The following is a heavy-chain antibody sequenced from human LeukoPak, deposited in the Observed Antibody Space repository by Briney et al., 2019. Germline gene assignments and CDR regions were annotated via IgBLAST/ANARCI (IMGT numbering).Heavy chain of an antibody. CDR3: TTPVHYSDSRFDF. Sequence: GGSLRLSCAGSRLPFSIAWMTWVRQAPGKGVEWVGRIKSRADGGTTDYAAPVKGRFAISRDDSKSTVYLQMNSLRTEDTAVYYCTTPVHYSDSRFDFWGQGTLVTVSS. D-gene: IGHD3-22*01. V-gene: IGHV3-15*01. CDR2: IKSRADGGTT. J-gene: IGHJ4*02. CDR1: RLPFSIAW.